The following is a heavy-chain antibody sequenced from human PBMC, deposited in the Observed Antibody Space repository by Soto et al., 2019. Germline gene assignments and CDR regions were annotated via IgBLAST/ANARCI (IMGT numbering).Heavy chain of an antibody. CDR3: ARGDLTNWFDL. CDR1: GYTFSQYG. D-gene: IGHD2-21*02. CDR2: ISTYNGNT. J-gene: IGHJ5*01. V-gene: IGHV1-18*01. Sequence: QVQLVQSGAEVKKPGASVKVSCKSSGYTFSQYGISWVRQAPGQGLEWMGWISTYNGNTNYEPKLQGRVTMTTDTSTTTAYMELRSLRSDDTAVYYCARGDLTNWFDLWGQGTLVTVSS.